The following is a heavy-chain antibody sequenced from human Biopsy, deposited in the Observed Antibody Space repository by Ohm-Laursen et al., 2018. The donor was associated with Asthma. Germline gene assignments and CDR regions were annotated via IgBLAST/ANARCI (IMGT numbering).Heavy chain of an antibody. V-gene: IGHV3-30*06. Sequence: SLRLSCAASGFTFGSYGLHWVRQAPGKGLEWVGVISKDASTQDYADSVKGRFTMARDNSKNTLDLQMNSLREEDTAVYYCVRDGTDDAFDIWGQGTVASVSS. CDR1: GFTFGSYG. D-gene: IGHD1-1*01. J-gene: IGHJ3*02. CDR3: VRDGTDDAFDI. CDR2: ISKDASTQ.